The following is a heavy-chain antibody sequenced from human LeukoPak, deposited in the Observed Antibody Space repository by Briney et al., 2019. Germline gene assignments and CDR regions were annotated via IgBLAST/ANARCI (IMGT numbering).Heavy chain of an antibody. V-gene: IGHV4-39*07. J-gene: IGHJ3*02. CDR1: GGSISSSSYY. Sequence: ETLSLTCTVSGGSISSSSYYWGWIRQPPGQGLEWIGSIYYSGSTYYNPSLKSRVTISVDTSKNQFSLKLSSVTAADTAVYYCARSRSSGWTYNAFDIWGQGTMVTVSS. CDR3: ARSRSSGWTYNAFDI. D-gene: IGHD6-19*01. CDR2: IYYSGST.